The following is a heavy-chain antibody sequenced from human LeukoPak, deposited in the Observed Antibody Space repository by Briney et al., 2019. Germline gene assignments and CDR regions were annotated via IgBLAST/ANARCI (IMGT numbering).Heavy chain of an antibody. CDR2: ISITGDST. Sequence: GGSLRLSCAASAFTFSTYTMGWVRQVPGKGLEWFSAISITGDSTYYADSVKGRFTISRDNSKNTLYLQMNSLTAEDTALYYCAKRSSGGWPYYFDHWGQGTLVTVSS. J-gene: IGHJ4*01. V-gene: IGHV3-23*01. D-gene: IGHD2-15*01. CDR3: AKRSSGGWPYYFDH. CDR1: AFTFSTYT.